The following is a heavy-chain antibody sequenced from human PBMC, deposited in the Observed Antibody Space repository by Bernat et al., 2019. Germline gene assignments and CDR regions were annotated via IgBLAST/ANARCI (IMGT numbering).Heavy chain of an antibody. CDR3: ARGGWLQLAYYYYGMDV. V-gene: IGHV1-2*04. J-gene: IGHJ6*02. D-gene: IGHD5-24*01. CDR2: INPNSGGT. Sequence: QVQLVQSGAEVKKPGASVKVSCKASGYTFTGYYMHWVRQAPGQGLEWMGWINPNSGGTNYAQKLKGWVTMTRDTSISTAYMELSRLGSDDTAVYYCARGGWLQLAYYYYGMDVWDQGTTVTVSS. CDR1: GYTFTGYY.